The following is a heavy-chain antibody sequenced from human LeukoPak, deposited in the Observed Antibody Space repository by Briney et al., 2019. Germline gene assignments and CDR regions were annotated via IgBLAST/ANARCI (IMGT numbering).Heavy chain of an antibody. CDR1: GYTFTSYG. J-gene: IGHJ4*02. CDR2: ISAYNGNT. Sequence: ASVKVSCKASGYTFTSYGTSWVRQAPGQGLEWMGWISAYNGNTNYAQKLQGRVTMTTDTSTSTAYMELRSLRSDDTAVYYCARDKDILTGYYGSLYGYWGQGTLVTVSS. D-gene: IGHD3-9*01. CDR3: ARDKDILTGYYGSLYGY. V-gene: IGHV1-18*01.